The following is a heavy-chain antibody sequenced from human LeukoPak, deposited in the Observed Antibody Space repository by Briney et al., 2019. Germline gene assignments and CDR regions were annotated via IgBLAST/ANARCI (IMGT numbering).Heavy chain of an antibody. V-gene: IGHV4-59*01. D-gene: IGHD2-2*01. CDR1: GGSISNYY. CDR3: ARGCSSTSCDPYYYYAMDV. Sequence: SETLSLACTVSGGSISNYYWNWIRQPPGKALERIGDIYYSGSTNYNPSLKSRVTISVDTSKNQFSLKLSSVTAADAAVYYCARGCSSTSCDPYYYYAMDVWGQGTTVTVSS. CDR2: IYYSGST. J-gene: IGHJ6*02.